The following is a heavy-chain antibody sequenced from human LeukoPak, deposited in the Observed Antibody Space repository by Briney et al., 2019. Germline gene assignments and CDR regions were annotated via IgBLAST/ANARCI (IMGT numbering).Heavy chain of an antibody. D-gene: IGHD2-8*01. CDR3: ATDPASYCTSSTCDFDY. Sequence: TGGSLRLSCAASGFTFSSYWMSWVRQAPGKGLEWVANIKQDGTEKYYRDSVRGRFTISKDNAQNSLYLQMNNLGEEDTAVYYCATDPASYCTSSTCDFDYWGQGTLVTVSS. V-gene: IGHV3-7*01. CDR1: GFTFSSYW. J-gene: IGHJ4*02. CDR2: IKQDGTEK.